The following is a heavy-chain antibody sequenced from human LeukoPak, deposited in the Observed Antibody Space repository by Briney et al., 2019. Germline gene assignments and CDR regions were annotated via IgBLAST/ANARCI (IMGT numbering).Heavy chain of an antibody. Sequence: ASMMFFCKASGGTFSSYAISWVRRAPGQGLEWMGGNIPIFGTPNYAQEFQGRVTITTDESTSTSYLELSSLRSEDTAVYYCARETYYYDSSGYYYVGYFDYWGQETLVTVSS. CDR1: GGTFSSYA. V-gene: IGHV1-69*05. D-gene: IGHD3-22*01. CDR2: NIPIFGTP. CDR3: ARETYYYDSSGYYYVGYFDY. J-gene: IGHJ4*02.